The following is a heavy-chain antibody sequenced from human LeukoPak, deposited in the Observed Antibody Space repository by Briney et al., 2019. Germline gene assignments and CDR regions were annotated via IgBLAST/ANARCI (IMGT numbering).Heavy chain of an antibody. CDR1: GFLFSSYS. D-gene: IGHD3-3*01. J-gene: IGHJ4*02. CDR2: ISGGSSTI. Sequence: GGSLRLSCAASGFLFSSYSMNWVRQAPGKGLEWVSYISGGSSTIYYADSVKGRFTISRDNAKNSLDLQMNSLRAEDSAVYYCARERIWNGYYFFNYWGQGTLVTVSS. CDR3: ARERIWNGYYFFNY. V-gene: IGHV3-48*01.